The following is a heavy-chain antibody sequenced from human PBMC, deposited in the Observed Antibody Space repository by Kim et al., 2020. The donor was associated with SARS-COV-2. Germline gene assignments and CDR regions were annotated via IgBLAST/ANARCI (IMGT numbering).Heavy chain of an antibody. J-gene: IGHJ4*02. CDR2: INHSGST. CDR3: ARGGYDILTAYFDY. CDR1: GGSFSGYY. V-gene: IGHV4-34*01. D-gene: IGHD3-9*01. Sequence: SETLSLTCAVYGGSFSGYYWSWIRQPPGKGLEWIGEINHSGSTNYKPSLKSRVTISVDTSKNQFSLKLSSVTAADTAVYYCARGGYDILTAYFDYWGQGTLVTVSS.